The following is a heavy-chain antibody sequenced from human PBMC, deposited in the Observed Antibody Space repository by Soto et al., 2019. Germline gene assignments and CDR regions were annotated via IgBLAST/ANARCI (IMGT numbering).Heavy chain of an antibody. CDR1: GFTFSSYG. CDR2: ISYDGSNK. CDR3: AKDRLEGSYGLFDY. Sequence: VGSLRLSCAASGFTFSSYGMHWVRQAPGKGLEWVAVISYDGSNKYYADSVKGRFTISRDNSKNTLYLQMNSLRAEDTAVYYCAKDRLEGSYGLFDYWGQGTLVTVSS. V-gene: IGHV3-30*18. J-gene: IGHJ4*02. D-gene: IGHD1-26*01.